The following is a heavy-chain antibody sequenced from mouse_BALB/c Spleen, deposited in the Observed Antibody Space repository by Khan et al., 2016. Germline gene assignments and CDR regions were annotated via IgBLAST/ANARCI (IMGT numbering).Heavy chain of an antibody. CDR1: GYTFTNYG. CDR3: ARYDAMDY. V-gene: IGHV9-3-1*01. CDR2: INTYTGEP. J-gene: IGHJ4*01. Sequence: QIQLVQSGPELKKPGETVKISCKATGYTFTNYGMNWVKQAPGKGLKWMGWINTYTGEPTYADDFKGRFAFSLETSASTAYLQINNLKNEDTATXFCARYDAMDYWGQGTSVTVSS.